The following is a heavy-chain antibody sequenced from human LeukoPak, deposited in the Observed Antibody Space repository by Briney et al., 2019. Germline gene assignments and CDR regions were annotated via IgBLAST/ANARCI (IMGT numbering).Heavy chain of an antibody. D-gene: IGHD3-22*01. V-gene: IGHV4-59*11. Sequence: SETLSLTCTVSGGSFTTHYWSWIRQPPGKGLEWIGYISYIGSTNYNPSLKSRVTISIDTSNNEVSLMLTSVTAADTAVYYCASDSISMNAFDAWGQGTMATVSS. CDR1: GGSFTTHY. J-gene: IGHJ3*01. CDR3: ASDSISMNAFDA. CDR2: ISYIGST.